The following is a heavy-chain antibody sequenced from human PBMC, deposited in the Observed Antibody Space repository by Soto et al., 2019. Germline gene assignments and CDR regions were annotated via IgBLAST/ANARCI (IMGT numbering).Heavy chain of an antibody. CDR1: GFTFGSNW. V-gene: IGHV3-7*03. D-gene: IGHD2-15*01. Sequence: EVQLVESGGGLVQPGGSLRLSCAASGFTFGSNWMSWVRQAPGKGLEWVANIKPDGSEKYYVDSVKGRFTISRDNAKNTLYLQMNSLSAVDTPVYYCASLELDSTCYADYWGQGTLVTFSS. CDR2: IKPDGSEK. J-gene: IGHJ4*02. CDR3: ASLELDSTCYADY.